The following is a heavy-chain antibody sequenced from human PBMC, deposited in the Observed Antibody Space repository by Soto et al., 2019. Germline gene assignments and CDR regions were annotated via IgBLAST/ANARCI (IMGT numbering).Heavy chain of an antibody. CDR3: ARVLGYCSGGSCYRYYYYMDV. J-gene: IGHJ6*03. Sequence: EVQLVESGGGLVQPGGSLRLSCAASGFTFSSYSMNWVRQAPGKGLEWVSYISSSSSNIYYADSVKGRFTISRDNAKNSLYLQMNSLRDEDTAVYYCARVLGYCSGGSCYRYYYYMDVWGKGTTVTVSS. CDR1: GFTFSSYS. V-gene: IGHV3-48*02. CDR2: ISSSSSNI. D-gene: IGHD2-15*01.